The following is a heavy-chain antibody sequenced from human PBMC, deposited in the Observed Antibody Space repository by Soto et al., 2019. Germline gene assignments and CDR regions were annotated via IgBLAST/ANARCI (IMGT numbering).Heavy chain of an antibody. V-gene: IGHV3-23*01. CDR1: GLSFDNYA. CDR3: GKDPNGDYFGTFDF. D-gene: IGHD4-17*01. Sequence: EVQFLESGGGVVRPGGSLRLSCVASGLSFDNYAMTWVRQSPGMGLEWLACITGNGAVTSYTDSVRGRFTISRDNSKNTLYLQMDSLRDDDTAVYYCGKDPNGDYFGTFDFWGQGTTVTVSS. CDR2: ITGNGAVT. J-gene: IGHJ3*01.